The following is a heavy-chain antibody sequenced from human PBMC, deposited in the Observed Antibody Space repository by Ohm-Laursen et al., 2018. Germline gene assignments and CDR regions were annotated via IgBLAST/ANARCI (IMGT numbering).Heavy chain of an antibody. J-gene: IGHJ6*02. V-gene: IGHV3-7*01. CDR1: GFTFSDYY. CDR3: SKTLDV. CDR2: INQDGRAK. Sequence: SLRLSCAASGFTFSDYYMSWIRQAPGKGLEWVATINQDGRAKYYVDSVKGRFTISRDNAENSLYLQMNSLRAEDTAVYYCSKTLDVWGQGTAVTVSS.